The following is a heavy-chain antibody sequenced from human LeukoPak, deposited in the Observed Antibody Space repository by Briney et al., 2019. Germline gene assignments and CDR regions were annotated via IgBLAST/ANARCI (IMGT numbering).Heavy chain of an antibody. D-gene: IGHD3-10*01. CDR3: ARRIYGSGRPYYYYYMDV. CDR2: IYYSGST. CDR1: GGSISSYY. V-gene: IGHV4-59*08. J-gene: IGHJ6*03. Sequence: PSETLSPTCTVSGGSISSYYWSWIRQPPGKGLEWIGYIYYSGSTNYNPSLKSRVTISVDTSKNQLSLKLSSVTAADTAVYYCARRIYGSGRPYYYYYMDVWGKGTTVTVSS.